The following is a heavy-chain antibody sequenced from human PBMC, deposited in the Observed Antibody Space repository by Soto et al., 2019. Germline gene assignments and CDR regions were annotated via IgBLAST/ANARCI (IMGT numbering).Heavy chain of an antibody. CDR1: GFTFSNYA. CDR3: AKKGGSGWYGSFDY. V-gene: IGHV3-23*01. D-gene: IGHD6-19*01. Sequence: EVQLLESGGGLVQPGGSLRLSCAASGFTFSNYAMSWVRQAPGKGLEWVSGISASGGSIFYADSVKGRFTISRDNSKNTLYRQMNSLRAEDTAVYYCAKKGGSGWYGSFDYWGQGTLVTVSS. J-gene: IGHJ4*02. CDR2: ISASGGSI.